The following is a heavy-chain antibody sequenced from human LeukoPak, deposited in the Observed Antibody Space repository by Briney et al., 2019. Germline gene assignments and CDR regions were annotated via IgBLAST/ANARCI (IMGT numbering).Heavy chain of an antibody. CDR2: IYYSGST. CDR1: GGSIGSYY. Sequence: SETLSLTCTVSGGSIGSYYWSWIRQPPGKGLEWIGYIYYSGSTNYNPSLKSRVTISVDTSKNQFSLKLSSVTAADTAVYYCARAGQRYDFWSGYPYYFDYWGQGTLVTVSS. J-gene: IGHJ4*02. CDR3: ARAGQRYDFWSGYPYYFDY. D-gene: IGHD3-3*01. V-gene: IGHV4-59*01.